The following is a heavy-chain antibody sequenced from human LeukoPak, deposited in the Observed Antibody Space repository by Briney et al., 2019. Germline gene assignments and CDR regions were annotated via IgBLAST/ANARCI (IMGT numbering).Heavy chain of an antibody. CDR2: IEQGGSEK. Sequence: PGGSLRLSCAASGFTFSSYWMSWVRQAPGKGLECVANIEQGGSEKNYVDSVKGRFTISRDNTKNSDYLQMSSLRAEDTAVYYCAREVWGPEYWGQGTLVTVSS. V-gene: IGHV3-7*01. J-gene: IGHJ4*02. CDR1: GFTFSSYW. D-gene: IGHD1-14*01. CDR3: AREVWGPEY.